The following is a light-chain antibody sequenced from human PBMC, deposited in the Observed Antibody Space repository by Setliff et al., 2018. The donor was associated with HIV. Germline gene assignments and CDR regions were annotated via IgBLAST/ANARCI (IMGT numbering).Light chain of an antibody. CDR2: EVN. J-gene: IGLJ1*01. CDR1: SSDVGNYNL. CDR3: SSYARGSTYV. V-gene: IGLV2-23*02. Sequence: QSALAQPASVSRSPGQSITLSCTGTSSDVGNYNLVSWYQLHPDRAPKLMIYEVNKRPSGVSNRFSGSKSGNTASLTISGLQAEDEADYYRSSYARGSTYVFGTGTKVTV.